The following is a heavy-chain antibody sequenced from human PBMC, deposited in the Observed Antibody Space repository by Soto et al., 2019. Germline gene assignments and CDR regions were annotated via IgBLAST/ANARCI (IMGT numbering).Heavy chain of an antibody. CDR3: VKDRMWGDYVPYYFDY. J-gene: IGHJ4*02. CDR2: ISYDGSNK. V-gene: IGHV3-30*18. Sequence: QVQLVESGGGVVQPGRSLRLSCAASGFTFSSYGMHWVRQAPGKGLEWVAVISYDGSNKYYADSVKGRFTISRDNSKNTLYLQMNSLRAEDTAVYYCVKDRMWGDYVPYYFDYWGQGTLVTVSS. D-gene: IGHD4-17*01. CDR1: GFTFSSYG.